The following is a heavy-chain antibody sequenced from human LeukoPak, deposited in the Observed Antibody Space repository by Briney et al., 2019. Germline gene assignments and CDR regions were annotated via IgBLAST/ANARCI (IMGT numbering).Heavy chain of an antibody. CDR3: ARGTTTVTNWLDP. Sequence: SETLSLTCTVSGYSISSGYYWGWIRQPPGKGLEWIGSIYHSGSTYYNPSLKSRVTISVDTSKNQFSLKLSSVTAADTAVYYCARGTTTVTNWLDPWGQGTLVTVSS. CDR2: IYHSGST. D-gene: IGHD4-11*01. CDR1: GYSISSGYY. V-gene: IGHV4-38-2*02. J-gene: IGHJ5*02.